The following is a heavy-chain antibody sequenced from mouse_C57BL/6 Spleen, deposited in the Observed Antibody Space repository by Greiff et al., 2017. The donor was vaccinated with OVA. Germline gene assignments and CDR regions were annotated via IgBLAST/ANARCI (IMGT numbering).Heavy chain of an antibody. CDR1: GYTFTSYW. CDR2: IHPNSGST. CDR3: ARRIYYDYLFAY. J-gene: IGHJ3*01. V-gene: IGHV1-64*01. Sequence: QVQLQQPGAELVKPGASVKLSCKASGYTFTSYWMHWVKQRPGQGLEWIGMIHPNSGSTNYNEKFKSKATLTVDKSSSTAYMQLSSLTSKDSAVYYCARRIYYDYLFAYWGQGTLVTVSA. D-gene: IGHD2-4*01.